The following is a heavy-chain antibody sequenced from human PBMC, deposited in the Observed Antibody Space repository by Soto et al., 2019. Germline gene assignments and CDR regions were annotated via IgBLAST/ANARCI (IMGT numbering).Heavy chain of an antibody. CDR1: GFTFSSYG. V-gene: IGHV3-30*18. Sequence: SLRLSCAASGFTFSSYGMHWVRQAPGKGLEWVAVISYDGSNKYYADSVKGRFTISRDNSKNTLYLQMNSLRAEDTAVYYCAKGPPSTSIYSSYSSEDYWGQG. D-gene: IGHD6-25*01. J-gene: IGHJ4*02. CDR2: ISYDGSNK. CDR3: AKGPPSTSIYSSYSSEDY.